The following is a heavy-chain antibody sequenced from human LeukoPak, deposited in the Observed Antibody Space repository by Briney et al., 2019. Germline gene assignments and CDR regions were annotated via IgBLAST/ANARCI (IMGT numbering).Heavy chain of an antibody. V-gene: IGHV4-61*02. CDR2: IYTSGST. CDR1: GGSISSGSYY. D-gene: IGHD3-22*01. J-gene: IGHJ6*03. Sequence: PSETLSLTCTVSGGSISSGSYYWSWIRQPAGKGLEWIGRIYTSGSTNYNPSLKSRVTISVDTSKNQFSLKLSSVTAADTAVYYCARGPYYYDIEGYYYYMDVWGKGTTVTISS. CDR3: ARGPYYYDIEGYYYYMDV.